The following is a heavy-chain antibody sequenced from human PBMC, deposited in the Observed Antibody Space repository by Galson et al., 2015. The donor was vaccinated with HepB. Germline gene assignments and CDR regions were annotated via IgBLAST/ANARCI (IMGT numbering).Heavy chain of an antibody. Sequence: ETLSLTCTVSGATSSNNYKWAWIRQPPGKGLEWIGTIYRGTTYHNPSLKSRVTLSVETSNNQFSLKLSSVTAADTSVYYCARAANWGSESGYFDYWGQGTLVTVSS. CDR3: ARAANWGSESGYFDY. V-gene: IGHV4-39*07. J-gene: IGHJ4*02. CDR1: GATSSNNYK. D-gene: IGHD7-27*01. CDR2: IYRGTT.